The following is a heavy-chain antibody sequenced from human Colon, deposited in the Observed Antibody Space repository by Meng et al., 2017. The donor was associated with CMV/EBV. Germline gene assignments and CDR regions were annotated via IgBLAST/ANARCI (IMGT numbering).Heavy chain of an antibody. CDR3: ARPGYSSAWPDY. Sequence: SGLTVSVHYMDLVRQATRKGLEGVGRSSNRADGSTAEYAASVKGRFTISRDDSKSSLYLQMNSLKTEGTAVYYCARPGYSSAWPDYWGQGILVTVSS. CDR2: SSNRADGSTA. CDR1: GLTVSVHY. D-gene: IGHD6-19*01. V-gene: IGHV3-72*01. J-gene: IGHJ4*02.